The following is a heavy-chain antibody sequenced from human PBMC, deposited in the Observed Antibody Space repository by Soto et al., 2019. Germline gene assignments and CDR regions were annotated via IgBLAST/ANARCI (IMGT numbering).Heavy chain of an antibody. J-gene: IGHJ6*02. V-gene: IGHV1-69*06. CDR2: IIPIFGTA. CDR1: GGTFSSYA. Sequence: VKVSCKASGGTFSSYAISWVRQAPGQGLEWMGGIIPIFGTANYAQKFQGRVTITADKSTSTAYMELSSLRSEDTAVYYCAAPWGVEKFYYYYGMDVWGQGTTVTVSS. D-gene: IGHD3-16*01. CDR3: AAPWGVEKFYYYYGMDV.